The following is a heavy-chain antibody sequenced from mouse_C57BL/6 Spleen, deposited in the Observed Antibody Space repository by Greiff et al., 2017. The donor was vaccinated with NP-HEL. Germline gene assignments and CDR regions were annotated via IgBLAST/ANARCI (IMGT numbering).Heavy chain of an antibody. CDR1: GYTFTDYE. CDR2: IDPETGGT. J-gene: IGHJ1*03. CDR3: TRGYDYDEWYFDV. D-gene: IGHD2-4*01. Sequence: VQGVESGAELVRPGASVTLSCKASGYTFTDYEMHWVKQTPVHGLEWIGAIDPETGGTAYNQKFKSKAILTADKSSSTAYMELRSLTSVDSAVYYCTRGYDYDEWYFDVWGTGTTVTVSS. V-gene: IGHV1-15*01.